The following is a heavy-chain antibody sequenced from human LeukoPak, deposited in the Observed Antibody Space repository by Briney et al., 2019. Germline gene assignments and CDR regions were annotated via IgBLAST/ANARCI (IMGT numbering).Heavy chain of an antibody. J-gene: IGHJ5*02. CDR1: GFTFNGYA. CDR2: ISDSGDNT. Sequence: GGSLRLSCAASGFTFNGYAMNWVRQAPGKGLEWVSAISDSGDNTYYADSVRGRFTISRDNSMNTLYLQMNTLRAEDTAVYYCARTLLRWEHFNWFDPWGQGTLVTVSS. CDR3: ARTLLRWEHFNWFDP. V-gene: IGHV3-23*01. D-gene: IGHD1/OR15-1a*01.